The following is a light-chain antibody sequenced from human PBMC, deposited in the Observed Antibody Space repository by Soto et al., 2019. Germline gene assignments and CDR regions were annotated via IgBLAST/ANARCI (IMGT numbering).Light chain of an antibody. J-gene: IGLJ3*02. CDR3: CSSASSRV. CDR1: SSDVGSYNL. V-gene: IGLV2-23*01. CDR2: EGS. Sequence: QSALTQPASVSGSPGQSITISCTGTSSDVGSYNLVSWYQQHPCKAPKLMTYEGSKRPSGVSKRFSGSKSGNTASLPISGLQAEDEDEYDGCSSASSRVFGGVTKLT.